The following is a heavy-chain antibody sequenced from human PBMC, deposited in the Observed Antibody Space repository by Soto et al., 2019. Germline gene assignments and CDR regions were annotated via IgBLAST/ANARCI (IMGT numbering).Heavy chain of an antibody. D-gene: IGHD2-2*01. CDR2: INPSGDIT. CDR3: ARGGYCSSDSCYWDDKWFDP. Sequence: GASVKVSCTASGYTFTNYYMHWVRQAPGQGLEWMGIINPSGDITTYAQKFQGRVTMTRDTSTSTVYMELSSLSSEDTAVYYCARGGYCSSDSCYWDDKWFDPWGQGTLVTVSS. CDR1: GYTFTNYY. V-gene: IGHV1-46*03. J-gene: IGHJ5*02.